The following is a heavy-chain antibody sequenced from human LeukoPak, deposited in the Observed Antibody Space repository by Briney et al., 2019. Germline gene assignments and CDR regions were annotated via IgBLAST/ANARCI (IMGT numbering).Heavy chain of an antibody. J-gene: IGHJ4*02. Sequence: GGSLRLSCAASGFAFSSYSMNWVRQAPGKGLEYVSAINSNGGSTYYADSVKGRFTISRDNSKNTLYLQMSGLRGEDTAVYYCVKVHSSSWYYFDHWGQGTLVTVSS. V-gene: IGHV3-64D*06. CDR2: INSNGGST. CDR1: GFAFSSYS. CDR3: VKVHSSSWYYFDH. D-gene: IGHD6-13*01.